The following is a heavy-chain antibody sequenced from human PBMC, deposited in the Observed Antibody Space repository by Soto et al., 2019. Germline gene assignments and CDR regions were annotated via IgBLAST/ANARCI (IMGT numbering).Heavy chain of an antibody. J-gene: IGHJ4*02. CDR2: ISSRSSTI. D-gene: IGHD2-8*01. CDR3: ASGTNGAFFVY. Sequence: QVQLVESGGGLVKPGGSLRLSCAASGFTFSDYYMSWIRQATGKGLEWVSHISSRSSTIFYADSVKGRFTISRDNVKNSLYLQLNSLRAEDTAVYYCASGTNGAFFVYWGQGILVTVSS. CDR1: GFTFSDYY. V-gene: IGHV3-11*01.